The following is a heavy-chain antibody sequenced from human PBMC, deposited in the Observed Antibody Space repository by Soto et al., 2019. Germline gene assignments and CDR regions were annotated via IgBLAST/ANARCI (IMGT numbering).Heavy chain of an antibody. CDR2: IYYSGST. D-gene: IGHD5-12*01. Sequence: TLSLTCTVSGGSISSGGYYWSWIRQHPGKGLEWIGYIYYSGSTYYNPSLKSRVTISVDTSKNQFSLKLSSVTAADTAVYYCARGTDIEYSGAIDHFDYWGQGTLVTVSS. J-gene: IGHJ4*02. CDR3: ARGTDIEYSGAIDHFDY. V-gene: IGHV4-31*03. CDR1: GGSISSGGYY.